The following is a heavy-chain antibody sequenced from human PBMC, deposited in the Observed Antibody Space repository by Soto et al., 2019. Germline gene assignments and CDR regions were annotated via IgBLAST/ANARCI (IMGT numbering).Heavy chain of an antibody. CDR3: ARVAAAGTSEVCWFDP. Sequence: QVQLVESGGGVVQPGRSLRLSCAASGFTFSSYAMHWVRQAPGKGLEWVAVISYDGSNKYYADSVKGRFTISRDNSKNTLYLQMNSLRAEDTAVYYCARVAAAGTSEVCWFDPWGQGTLVTVSS. CDR2: ISYDGSNK. V-gene: IGHV3-30-3*01. CDR1: GFTFSSYA. D-gene: IGHD6-13*01. J-gene: IGHJ5*02.